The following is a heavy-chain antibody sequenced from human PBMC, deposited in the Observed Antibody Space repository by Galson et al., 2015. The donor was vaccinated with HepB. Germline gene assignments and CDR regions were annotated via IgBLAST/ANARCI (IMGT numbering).Heavy chain of an antibody. CDR2: ISWDGVTT. D-gene: IGHD3-10*01. CDR1: ALTFDDST. CDR3: VKELTYYYGSGISRAYGLDV. V-gene: IGHV3-43*01. Sequence: SLRLSSSASALTFDDSTMHWVRQAPGQGLESVSLISWDGVTTYYADSVQGRFTVPRDNSNPSLLLHKNRRRTQDTALYYCVKELTYYYGSGISRAYGLDVWGQGTPVTVAS. J-gene: IGHJ6*01.